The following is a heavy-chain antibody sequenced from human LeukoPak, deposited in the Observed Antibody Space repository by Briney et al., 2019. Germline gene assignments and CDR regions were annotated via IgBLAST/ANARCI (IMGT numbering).Heavy chain of an antibody. CDR1: GFTFSNDA. J-gene: IGHJ4*02. Sequence: GGSLRLSCVASGFTFSNDAMSWVRQPPGKGLEWVSAITSGGSTYYADSVKGRFTISRDNSKNTLYLQMNSLRAEDTAVYYCAKDISRVGASFDYWGQGTLVTVSS. CDR2: ITSGGST. V-gene: IGHV3-23*01. D-gene: IGHD1-26*01. CDR3: AKDISRVGASFDY.